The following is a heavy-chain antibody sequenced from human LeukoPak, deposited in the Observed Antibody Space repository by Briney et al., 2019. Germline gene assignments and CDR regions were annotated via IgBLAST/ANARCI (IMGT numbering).Heavy chain of an antibody. CDR2: IYYSGST. V-gene: IGHV4-39*07. D-gene: IGHD3-22*01. J-gene: IGHJ4*02. CDR1: GGSISSSSYY. Sequence: SETLSLTCTVSGGSISSSSYYWGWIRQPPGKGLEWVGSIYYSGSTYYNPSLKSRVTISVDTSKNQFSLKLSSVTAADTAVYYCARVVGDSSGYYGGFDYWGQGTLVTVSS. CDR3: ARVVGDSSGYYGGFDY.